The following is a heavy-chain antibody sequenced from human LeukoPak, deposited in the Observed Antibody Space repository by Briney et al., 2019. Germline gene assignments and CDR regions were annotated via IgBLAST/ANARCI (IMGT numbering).Heavy chain of an antibody. V-gene: IGHV4-30-4*01. J-gene: IGHJ4*02. D-gene: IGHD6-13*01. Sequence: SETLSLTCTVSGGSISSGAYYWSWIRQPPGKGLEWIGHIYYSGSTYYNPSLQSRVSLSVDTSKSQFSLILNSVTAADTAVYYCARGDSSSWSFEIWGQGSLVTVSS. CDR1: GGSISSGAYY. CDR3: ARGDSSSWSFEI. CDR2: IYYSGST.